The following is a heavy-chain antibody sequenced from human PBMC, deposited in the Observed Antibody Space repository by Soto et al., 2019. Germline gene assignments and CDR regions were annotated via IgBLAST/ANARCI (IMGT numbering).Heavy chain of an antibody. Sequence: EVQLVASGGDLVPPGGSLRLSCAVSGLTFSTDEMNWVRQAPGKGLKWLAYISYTSTTIKYADSVKGRFAVSRDNAKKSLYQQMNNLRVEDTAIYYCAREGGSLAFDSGGQGTLVTVSS. J-gene: IGHJ4*02. CDR2: ISYTSTTI. CDR3: AREGGSLAFDS. D-gene: IGHD1-1*01. CDR1: GLTFSTDE. V-gene: IGHV3-48*03.